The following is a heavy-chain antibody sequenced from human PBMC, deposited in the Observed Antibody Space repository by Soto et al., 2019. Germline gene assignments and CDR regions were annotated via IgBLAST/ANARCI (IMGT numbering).Heavy chain of an antibody. CDR3: AKDHACGRAVTTRFDY. V-gene: IGHV3-23*01. CDR2: ISDTGSGT. CDR1: GFTFTSYA. D-gene: IGHD4-17*01. J-gene: IGHJ4*02. Sequence: EVQLLESGGGLVQPGGSLRLSCAASGFTFTSYAMSWVRQAPGKGLEWVSAISDTGSGTFYADSVKGRFTISRDNSTNTLYLQMHSLRDEDTAVYYCAKDHACGRAVTTRFDYWGQGTLVPVSS.